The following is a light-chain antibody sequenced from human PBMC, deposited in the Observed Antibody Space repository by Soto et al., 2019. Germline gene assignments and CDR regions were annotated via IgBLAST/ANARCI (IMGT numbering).Light chain of an antibody. J-gene: IGKJ2*01. V-gene: IGKV3-20*01. Sequence: EIVLTQSPATLSLSPGERATLSCRASQSVSSNFLAWYQQKPGQAPRLLIYGASSRATGIPDRFSGSGSGTDFTLTISRLETEDFAVYYCQQYGTSPEYTFGQGTKLEIK. CDR3: QQYGTSPEYT. CDR2: GAS. CDR1: QSVSSNF.